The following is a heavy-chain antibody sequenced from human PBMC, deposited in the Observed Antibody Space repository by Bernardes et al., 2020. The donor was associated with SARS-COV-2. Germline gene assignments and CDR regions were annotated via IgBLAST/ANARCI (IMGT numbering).Heavy chain of an antibody. Sequence: ASVKVSCKVSGEILSELSIHWVRQAPGRGLEWMGDLDAEDGETLYAQKFQGRVTMTEDSSTDTAYMELSSLRSDDTAMYYCTARSVGTGSYYPNWGQGTLITVS. CDR2: LDAEDGET. D-gene: IGHD1-26*01. CDR3: TARSVGTGSYYPN. V-gene: IGHV1-24*01. J-gene: IGHJ1*01. CDR1: GEILSELS.